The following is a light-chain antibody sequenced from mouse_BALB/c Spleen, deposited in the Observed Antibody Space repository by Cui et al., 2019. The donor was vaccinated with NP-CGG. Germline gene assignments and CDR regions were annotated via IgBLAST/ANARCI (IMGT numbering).Light chain of an antibody. CDR1: TGAASTSNY. CDR2: GTN. Sequence: QAVVTQESALTTSPGETVTLTCRSSTGAASTSNYANWVQEKPDHLFTGLIGGTNNRAPGVPARFSGSLIGDKAAITITGAQTEDEAIYFCALWYSNHWVFGGGTKLTVL. CDR3: ALWYSNHWV. J-gene: IGLJ1*01. V-gene: IGLV1*01.